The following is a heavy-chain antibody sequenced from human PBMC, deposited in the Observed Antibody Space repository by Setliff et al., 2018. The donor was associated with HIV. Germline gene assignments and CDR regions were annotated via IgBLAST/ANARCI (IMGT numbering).Heavy chain of an antibody. Sequence: ASVKVSCKASGDTFTDYYFHWLRQAPGQGLEWMGRINPNSGGTNYAQKFRGRVTMTRDTSISTVYMELSSLTSDYTAVYYCTKGKGVGGVIITGGLDVWGQGTTVTVSS. D-gene: IGHD3-10*01. V-gene: IGHV1-2*06. J-gene: IGHJ6*02. CDR3: TKGKGVGGVIITGGLDV. CDR1: GDTFTDYY. CDR2: INPNSGGT.